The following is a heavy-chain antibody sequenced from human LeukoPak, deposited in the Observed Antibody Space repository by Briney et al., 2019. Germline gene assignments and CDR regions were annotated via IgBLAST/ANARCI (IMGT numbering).Heavy chain of an antibody. J-gene: IGHJ4*02. Sequence: GGSLRLSCAASGFTFSSYAMSWVRQAPGKGLEWGSAISGSGGSTYYADSVKGRFTISRDNSKNTLYLQMSSLRAEDTAVYYCAKGGSSGYVSIGSDWGQGTLVTVSS. D-gene: IGHD5-12*01. CDR1: GFTFSSYA. CDR3: AKGGSSGYVSIGSD. V-gene: IGHV3-23*01. CDR2: ISGSGGST.